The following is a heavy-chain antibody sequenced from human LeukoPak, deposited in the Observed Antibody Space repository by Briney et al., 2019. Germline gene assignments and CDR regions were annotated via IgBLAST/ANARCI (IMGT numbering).Heavy chain of an antibody. V-gene: IGHV1-18*01. CDR1: GYTFTTYG. D-gene: IGHD2-15*01. J-gene: IGHJ4*02. CDR2: ISAYNGNT. CDR3: GRGPYCSGSSCYSQYFDY. Sequence: ASVKVSCKASGYTFTTYGISWVRQAPGQGLEWMGWISAYNGNTKYAQKLQGRVSMTTDTSTSTAYMELRSLTSDDTAVYYCGRGPYCSGSSCYSQYFDYWGQGTLVTVSS.